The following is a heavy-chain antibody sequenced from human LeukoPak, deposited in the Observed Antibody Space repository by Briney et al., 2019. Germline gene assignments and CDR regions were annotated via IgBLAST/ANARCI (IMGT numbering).Heavy chain of an antibody. D-gene: IGHD2-21*02. Sequence: ASVKVSCKASGYTFTGYYMHWVRQATGQGLEWMGWMNPNSGNTGYAQKFQGRVTMTRNTSISTAYMELSSLRSEDTAVYYCARAPWGDRFYYYYGMDVWGQGTTVTVSS. V-gene: IGHV1-8*02. J-gene: IGHJ6*02. CDR3: ARAPWGDRFYYYYGMDV. CDR1: GYTFTGYY. CDR2: MNPNSGNT.